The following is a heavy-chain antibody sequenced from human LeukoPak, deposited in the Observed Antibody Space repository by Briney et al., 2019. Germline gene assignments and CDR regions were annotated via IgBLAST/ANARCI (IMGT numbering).Heavy chain of an antibody. J-gene: IGHJ4*02. CDR1: GGSISSYY. V-gene: IGHV4-59*12. D-gene: IGHD2-2*01. Sequence: SETLSLTCTVSGGSISSYYWSWIRQPPGKGLEWIGYIYYSGSTNYNPSLKSRVTISVDRSKNQFSLKLSSVTAADTAVYYCAGNEYQLFNDYWGQGTLVTVSS. CDR3: AGNEYQLFNDY. CDR2: IYYSGST.